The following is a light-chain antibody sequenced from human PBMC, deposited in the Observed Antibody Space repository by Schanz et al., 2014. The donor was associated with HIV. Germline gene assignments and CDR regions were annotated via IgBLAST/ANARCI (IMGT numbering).Light chain of an antibody. CDR3: QESYGTPPIT. J-gene: IGKJ5*01. CDR2: GAS. CDR1: QNIYTF. V-gene: IGKV1-39*01. Sequence: DIQMTQSPSSLSASVGDRVTITCRASQNIYTFLNWYQQKPGKSPKLLIYGASNLQSGVPSRFSGSGSETDFTLIISSLQSEDSATYYCQESYGTPPITFGQGTRLEIQ.